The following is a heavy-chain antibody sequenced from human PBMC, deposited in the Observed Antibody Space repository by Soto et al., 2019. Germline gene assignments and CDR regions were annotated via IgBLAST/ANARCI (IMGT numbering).Heavy chain of an antibody. D-gene: IGHD2-21*02. V-gene: IGHV3-23*01. CDR2: ITRTGALP. Sequence: EAQLLESWGGLVQPGGSLRLSCAASGLTFSNYAMSWVRQAPGKGLDWVASITRTGALPYYAYSVEGRFTISRDNLVHTVDRQMNTLRTEDTASYYCAGTPKCGRDCSAHRPCWNFDIWGRGTLVAVSS. CDR3: AGTPKCGRDCSAHRPCWNFDI. CDR1: GLTFSNYA. J-gene: IGHJ2*01.